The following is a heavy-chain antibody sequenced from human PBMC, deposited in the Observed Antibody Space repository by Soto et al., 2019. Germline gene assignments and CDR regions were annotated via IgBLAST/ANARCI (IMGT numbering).Heavy chain of an antibody. D-gene: IGHD2-21*02. J-gene: IGHJ4*02. CDR1: GYAFTSYY. Sequence: GASVKVSFKASGYAFTSYYMHGVRKAPGQLLEWMGIINPSGGSTSYEQKCQGRVTMTRDASTSTVYMELSSLRSEDTAVYYCARDFVVVTAETLNYFDYWGQGTLVTVSS. V-gene: IGHV1-46*01. CDR3: ARDFVVVTAETLNYFDY. CDR2: INPSGGST.